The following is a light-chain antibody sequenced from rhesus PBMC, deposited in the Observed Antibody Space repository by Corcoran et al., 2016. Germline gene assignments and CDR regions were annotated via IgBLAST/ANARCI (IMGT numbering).Light chain of an antibody. CDR2: AAS. Sequence: DIQMTQSPSSLSASVGDRVIITCQASQGISNKLAWSQQKPGKVPKFLSYAASTLQSGVPSRVSGSGSGKDFPLTISSLQTENFATYTCHHGSGMWTFGQGTKVEIK. V-gene: IGKV1S17*01. CDR3: HHGSGMWT. CDR1: QGISNK. J-gene: IGKJ1*01.